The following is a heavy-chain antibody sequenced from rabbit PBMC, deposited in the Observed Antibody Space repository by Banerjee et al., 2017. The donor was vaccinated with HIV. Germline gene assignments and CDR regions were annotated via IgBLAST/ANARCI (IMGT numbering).Heavy chain of an antibody. CDR2: IYIGGGNT. D-gene: IGHD4-1*01. V-gene: IGHV1S47*01. CDR1: GFSFNNKYV. CDR3: ARDLAGVIGWNFNL. Sequence: VKPEGSLTLTCTASGFSFNNKYVMCWVRQAPGKGLEWIGYIYIGGGNTDYASWVNGRFTISSDNTQNTVSLQMNSLTAADTATYFCARDLAGVIGWNFNLWGPGTLVTVS. J-gene: IGHJ4*01.